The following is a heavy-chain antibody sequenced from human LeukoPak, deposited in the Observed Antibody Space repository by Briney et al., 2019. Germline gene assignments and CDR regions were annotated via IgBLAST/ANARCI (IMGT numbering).Heavy chain of an antibody. CDR2: IFGSGGSA. V-gene: IGHV3-23*01. J-gene: IGHJ4*02. D-gene: IGHD6-19*01. CDR1: GFTFGSYA. CDR3: GKTTTGYSSGQKPAWPVDY. Sequence: GGSLRLSCEASGFTFGSYAMYWVCQAPGKGLEWVAGIFGSGGSAHYADSAKGRFTISRDNSKNTVYLQINSLRAEDTAVYYCGKTTTGYSSGQKPAWPVDYWGQGTLSPSPQ.